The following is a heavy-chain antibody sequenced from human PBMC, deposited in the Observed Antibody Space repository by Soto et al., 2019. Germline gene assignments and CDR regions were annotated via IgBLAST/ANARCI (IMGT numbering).Heavy chain of an antibody. D-gene: IGHD2-8*02. CDR2: INHSGST. Sequence: QVQLQQWGAGLLKPSETLSLTCAVYGGSFSGYYWTWIRQPPGTGLEWIGEINHSGSTNYNPSLKXRVTISVDTPKNQFSLKLTSVTAADTAVYYCARDKITGLFDYWGQGTLVTVSS. V-gene: IGHV4-34*01. CDR1: GGSFSGYY. J-gene: IGHJ4*02. CDR3: ARDKITGLFDY.